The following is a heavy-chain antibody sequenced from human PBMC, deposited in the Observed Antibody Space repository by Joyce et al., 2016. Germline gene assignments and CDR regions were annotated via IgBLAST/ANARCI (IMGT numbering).Heavy chain of an antibody. CDR3: ARGGISYYYAMDV. CDR2: ISATSYYI. V-gene: IGHV3-21*01. D-gene: IGHD3-16*01. Sequence: QLVESGGGVVTAGGSLRLSCEASGSTFSSSSMSWFRQAPGKVLEWVAAISATSYYIFHAETVRGRFTVSRDNAKKTLYLQMNSLRAEDSAVFYCARGGISYYYAMDVWGQGTTVTVSS. CDR1: GSTFSSSS. J-gene: IGHJ6*02.